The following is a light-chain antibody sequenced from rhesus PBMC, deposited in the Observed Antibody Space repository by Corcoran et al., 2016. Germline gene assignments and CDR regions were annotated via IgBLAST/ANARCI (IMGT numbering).Light chain of an antibody. CDR3: QMWDTTGDV. J-gene: IGLJ6*01. CDR1: ISGSEV. V-gene: IGLV3-44*01. CDR2: YDN. Sequence: SYELTQPPSVPVSPGQTDEITCGGDISGSEVVNWYQQKPPQAPVLVIRYDNERPSGIPERFSGSKSGDTATLTISGGGAGDEADYYCQMWDTTGDVFGTGSRLTVL.